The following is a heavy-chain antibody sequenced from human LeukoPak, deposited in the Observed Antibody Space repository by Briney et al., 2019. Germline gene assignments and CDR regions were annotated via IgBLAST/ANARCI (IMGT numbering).Heavy chain of an antibody. Sequence: GGSLRLSCAASGFTFSSYWMSWVRQAPGKGLEWVANIKEDGSEKSHADSVKGRFAVSRDNTKNSLYLQMDSLRAEDTAVYYCAKCGAYRSYDYWGQGILVIVSS. V-gene: IGHV3-7*01. J-gene: IGHJ4*02. CDR1: GFTFSSYW. D-gene: IGHD2-21*01. CDR3: AKCGAYRSYDY. CDR2: IKEDGSEK.